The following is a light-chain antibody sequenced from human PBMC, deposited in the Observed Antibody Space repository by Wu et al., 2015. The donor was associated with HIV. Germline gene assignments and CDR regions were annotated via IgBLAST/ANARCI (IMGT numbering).Light chain of an antibody. Sequence: DIQMTQSPSSLSASVGDRVTITCRASHTISNSLAWYQQKPGKAPKLLLYAASKLEGGVPSRFSGSGPGTEYTLTITSLQPEXFATYYCHQYYSTLSWTFGQGTKVESK. V-gene: IGKV1-NL1*01. CDR1: HTISNS. CDR3: HQYYSTLSWT. CDR2: AAS. J-gene: IGKJ1*01.